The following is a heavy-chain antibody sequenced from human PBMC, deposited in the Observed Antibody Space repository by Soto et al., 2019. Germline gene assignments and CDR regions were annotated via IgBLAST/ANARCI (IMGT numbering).Heavy chain of an antibody. CDR2: ISYDGSNK. V-gene: IGHV3-30*18. J-gene: IGHJ4*02. D-gene: IGHD3-22*01. CDR3: AKDRGSGYYTGFFDN. Sequence: QVQLVESGGGVVQPGRSLRLACAASGFTFSSHGIHWVRQAPGKGLEWVAVISYDGSNKNYADSVRGRFTISRDNSKNTLYLQIKSQRAEDTAVYYCAKDRGSGYYTGFFDNWGQGIRVTVSS. CDR1: GFTFSSHG.